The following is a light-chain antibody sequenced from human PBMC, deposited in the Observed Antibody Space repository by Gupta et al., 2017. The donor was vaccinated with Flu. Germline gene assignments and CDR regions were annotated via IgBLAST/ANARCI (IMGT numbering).Light chain of an antibody. CDR3: QAGDSSTVV. Sequence: TCSGERVGNKYSSWYQQKPGQSPVLVIYQDTKRPSGIPERFSGSNSGNSATLTISGTRAMDEADYYCQAGDSSTVVFGGGTRLTVL. CDR1: RVGNKY. V-gene: IGLV3-1*01. J-gene: IGLJ3*02. CDR2: QDT.